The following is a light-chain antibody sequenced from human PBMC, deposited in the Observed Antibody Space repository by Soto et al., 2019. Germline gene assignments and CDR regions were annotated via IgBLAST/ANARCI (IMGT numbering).Light chain of an antibody. CDR1: SSDVGGYNY. J-gene: IGLJ3*02. Sequence: QSALTQPASVSGSPGQSITISCTGTSSDVGGYNYVSWYQQHPGKAPKLMIYEVSNRPSGVSNRFSGSKSGNTASLTISGLPAEDEDDYYCSSYTSSSTLNWVFGGGTKLTVL. CDR2: EVS. V-gene: IGLV2-14*01. CDR3: SSYTSSSTLNWV.